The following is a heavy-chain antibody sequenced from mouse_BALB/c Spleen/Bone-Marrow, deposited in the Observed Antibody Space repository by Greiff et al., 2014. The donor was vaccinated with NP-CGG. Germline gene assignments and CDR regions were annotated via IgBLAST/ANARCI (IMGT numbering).Heavy chain of an antibody. D-gene: IGHD2-14*01. V-gene: IGHV1-80*01. J-gene: IGHJ4*01. CDR1: GYAFSSYW. Sequence: VQLVESGAELVRPGSSVKISCKASGYAFSSYWMNWVKQRPRQGLEWIGQIYPGDGDTNYNGSFKDKATLTVDRSSSTAFMQLSSLTSEDSAVYFCARWYRDPHFAMDYWGLGTSVTVSS. CDR3: ARWYRDPHFAMDY. CDR2: IYPGDGDT.